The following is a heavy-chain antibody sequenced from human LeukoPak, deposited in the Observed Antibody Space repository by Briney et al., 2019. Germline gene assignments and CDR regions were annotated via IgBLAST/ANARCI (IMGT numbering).Heavy chain of an antibody. V-gene: IGHV3-74*01. D-gene: IGHD6-6*01. Sequence: GGSLRLSCTASGFSFSGHWMHWARQPPGKGLVWVSRISPTGSTTSYADSVKGRFTVSRDNAKNTLYLQVNNLRAEDTAVYYCARGPNSNWSGLDFWGQGTLLTVSS. CDR3: ARGPNSNWSGLDF. J-gene: IGHJ4*02. CDR2: ISPTGSTT. CDR1: GFSFSGHW.